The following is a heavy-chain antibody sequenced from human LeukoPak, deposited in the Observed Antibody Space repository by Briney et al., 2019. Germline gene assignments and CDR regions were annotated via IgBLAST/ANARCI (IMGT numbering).Heavy chain of an antibody. V-gene: IGHV3-7*01. CDR2: IKQDGSAK. D-gene: IGHD2-15*01. CDR1: GFTFSSYG. CDR3: ARFSGRN. J-gene: IGHJ4*02. Sequence: GGSLRLSCAASGFTFSSYGMNWVRQAPGKGLEWVANIKQDGSAKYYVDSVKGRFTISRDNAKNSLYLQMGSLRAEDTAVYYCARFSGRNWGQGTLVTVSS.